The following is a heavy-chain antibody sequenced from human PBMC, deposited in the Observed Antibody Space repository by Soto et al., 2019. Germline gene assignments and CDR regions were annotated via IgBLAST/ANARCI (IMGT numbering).Heavy chain of an antibody. CDR2: ISSSSSYI. J-gene: IGHJ6*02. V-gene: IGHV3-21*01. CDR3: ARVKGGDYYTHYGMDV. D-gene: IGHD4-17*01. Sequence: PGGSLRHSCAASGFTFSSYSMNWVRQAPGKGLEWVSSISSSSSYIYYADSVKGRFTISRDNAKNSLYLQMNSLRAEDTAVYYCARVKGGDYYTHYGMDVWGQGTTVTVSS. CDR1: GFTFSSYS.